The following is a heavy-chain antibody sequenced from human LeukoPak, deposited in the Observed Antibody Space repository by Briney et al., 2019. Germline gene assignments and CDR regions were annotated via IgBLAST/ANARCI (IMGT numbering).Heavy chain of an antibody. J-gene: IGHJ4*02. V-gene: IGHV4-38-2*01. CDR3: ATRKDYVGKFAY. Sequence: SETLSLTGPVSGYSISSGYYWGWIRQPPGRGWEGIGSIYHIGSTNYNPSLKSRVTISVHTSKNHFSRKLSSVTAADTAVYYCATRKDYVGKFAYWGQGTLVTVSS. CDR2: IYHIGST. CDR1: GYSISSGYY. D-gene: IGHD4-23*01.